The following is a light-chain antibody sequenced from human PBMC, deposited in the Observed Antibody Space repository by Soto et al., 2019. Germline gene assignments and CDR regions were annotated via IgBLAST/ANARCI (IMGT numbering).Light chain of an antibody. V-gene: IGKV2-30*01. CDR3: TQGTHWPRT. J-gene: IGKJ1*01. CDR2: RVS. Sequence: DVVLTQSPLSLPVNFGQPASISCRSSKSLVYSDGNTHLSWFHQRPGQSPRRLIYRVSSRDSGVPDRFSGSASGTDFTLEISRVEAEDVGIYFCTQGTHWPRTFGQGTKVEVQ. CDR1: KSLVYSDGNTH.